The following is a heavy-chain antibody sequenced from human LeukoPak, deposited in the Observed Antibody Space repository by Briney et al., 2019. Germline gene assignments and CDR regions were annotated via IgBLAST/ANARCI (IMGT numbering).Heavy chain of an antibody. CDR2: INGGSENT. CDR3: ANVQLVKGVFEI. V-gene: IGHV3-23*01. D-gene: IGHD2-8*01. Sequence: GGSLRVSCVASLFTFTNFAIRWVRQDPGKGLDWVSPINGGSENTYYAHSVKGRFTISRDNANNTLDLHMRNLTADDAAVYYCANVQLVKGVFEIWGQGTRVTVSS. CDR1: LFTFTNFA. J-gene: IGHJ3*02.